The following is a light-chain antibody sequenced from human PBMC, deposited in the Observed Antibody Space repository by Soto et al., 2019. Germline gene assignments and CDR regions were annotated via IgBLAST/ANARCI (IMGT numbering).Light chain of an antibody. CDR2: SAS. Sequence: DIHMTQSPSSLSASVRDSVTVTCRASQPIGTSLHWYQQKAGKAPRVLISSASRLQSGVSSRFSGSGSGTHFTLTISSLRPEDSASYYCLQGYNSFWTFGQGTKVEIK. J-gene: IGKJ1*01. CDR3: LQGYNSFWT. V-gene: IGKV1-39*01. CDR1: QPIGTS.